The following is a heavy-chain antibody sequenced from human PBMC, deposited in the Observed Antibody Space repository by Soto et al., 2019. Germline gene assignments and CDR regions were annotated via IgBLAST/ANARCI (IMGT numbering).Heavy chain of an antibody. J-gene: IGHJ5*02. CDR1: GGSFSGYY. D-gene: IGHD1-7*01. Sequence: PSETLSLTCAVYGGSFSGYYWSWIRQPPGKGLEWIGEINHSGSTNYNPSLKSRVTISVDTSKNQFSLKLSSVTAADTAVYYCARENRYSKWNYKYNWFDPWGQGTLVTVSS. CDR2: INHSGST. V-gene: IGHV4-34*01. CDR3: ARENRYSKWNYKYNWFDP.